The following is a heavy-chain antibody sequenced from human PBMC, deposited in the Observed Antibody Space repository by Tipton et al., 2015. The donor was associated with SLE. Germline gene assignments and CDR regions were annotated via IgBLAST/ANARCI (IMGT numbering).Heavy chain of an antibody. Sequence: LRLSCTGSGFTFSSFAMHWVRQAPGKGLEWIGEINHRGSINYNPSLKSRVTMSVDLSKNQFSLHLTSVTAADTAVYFCARGPEMIDFWSGYPYYFDYWGQGTLVTVSS. V-gene: IGHV4-34*01. D-gene: IGHD3-3*01. J-gene: IGHJ4*02. CDR1: GFTFSSFA. CDR2: INHRGSI. CDR3: ARGPEMIDFWSGYPYYFDY.